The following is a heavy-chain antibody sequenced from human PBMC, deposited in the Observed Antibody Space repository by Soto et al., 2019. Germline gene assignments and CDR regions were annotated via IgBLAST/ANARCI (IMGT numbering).Heavy chain of an antibody. CDR1: DGSIVSYY. Sequence: PSETLSLTCTVSDGSIVSYYGRWIRQPPGKGLEWIGYIYYSGSTNYNPSLKSRVTISVDTSKNQFSLKLSSVTAADTAVYYCARDGYYGMDVWGQGTTVTVSS. V-gene: IGHV4-59*01. CDR2: IYYSGST. J-gene: IGHJ6*02. CDR3: ARDGYYGMDV.